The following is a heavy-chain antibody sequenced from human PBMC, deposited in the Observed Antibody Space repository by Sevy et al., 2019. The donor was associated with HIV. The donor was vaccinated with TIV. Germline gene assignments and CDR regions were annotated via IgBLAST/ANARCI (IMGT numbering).Heavy chain of an antibody. V-gene: IGHV1-69*06. Sequence: ASVKVSCKASGGTFDTYSISWLRQAPGQGLEWMGGITPMFGTAYYAQNFRGRVTIVADKSTSTAYMELRSLRFEDSAVFYCARDRDITFGGGDAFDIWGQGTMVTVSS. D-gene: IGHD3-16*01. CDR3: ARDRDITFGGGDAFDI. CDR2: ITPMFGTA. CDR1: GGTFDTYS. J-gene: IGHJ3*02.